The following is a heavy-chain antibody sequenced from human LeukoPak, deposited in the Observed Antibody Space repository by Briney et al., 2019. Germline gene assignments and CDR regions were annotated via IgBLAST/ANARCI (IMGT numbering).Heavy chain of an antibody. CDR1: GLTFSNYW. Sequence: PGGSLRLSCVVSGLTFSNYWMIWVRQAPGEGLESVAIVNEDGSAKYHLDSVKGRFTISRDNARNSLYLEMNSLRAEDTAVYYCARDYWRSIDHWGQGTLVTVSS. D-gene: IGHD1-1*01. CDR3: ARDYWRSIDH. CDR2: VNEDGSAK. V-gene: IGHV3-7*01. J-gene: IGHJ4*02.